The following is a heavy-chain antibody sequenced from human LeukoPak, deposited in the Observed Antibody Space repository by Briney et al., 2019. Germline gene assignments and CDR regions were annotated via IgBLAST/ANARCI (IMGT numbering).Heavy chain of an antibody. CDR3: ARDFSFGPGWYFDL. CDR2: IYSGGST. Sequence: QTGGSLRLSCAASGFTVSSNYMSWVRQAPGKGLEWVSVIYSGGSTYYADSVKGRFTISRDNSKNTLYLQMNSLRAEDTAVYYCARDFSFGPGWYFDLWGRGTLVTVSS. CDR1: GFTVSSNY. D-gene: IGHD3-10*01. V-gene: IGHV3-53*01. J-gene: IGHJ2*01.